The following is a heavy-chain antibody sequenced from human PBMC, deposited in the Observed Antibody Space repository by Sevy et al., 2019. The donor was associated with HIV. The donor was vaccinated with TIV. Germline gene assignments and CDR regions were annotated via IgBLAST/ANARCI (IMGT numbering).Heavy chain of an antibody. CDR3: ARGEDYGDYVSAFDI. V-gene: IGHV3-30-3*01. Sequence: GGSLRLSCAASGFTFSSYAMHWVRQAPGKGLEWVAVISYDGSNKYYADSVKGRFTISRENSKNTLYLQMNSLRAEDTAVYYCARGEDYGDYVSAFDIWGQGTMVTVSS. J-gene: IGHJ3*02. CDR2: ISYDGSNK. D-gene: IGHD4-17*01. CDR1: GFTFSSYA.